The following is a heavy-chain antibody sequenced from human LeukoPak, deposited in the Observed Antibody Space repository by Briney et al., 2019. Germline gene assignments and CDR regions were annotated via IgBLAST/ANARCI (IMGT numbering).Heavy chain of an antibody. V-gene: IGHV3-30-3*01. J-gene: IGHJ4*02. CDR3: ARAQSRYSGYDSFPFDY. CDR1: GFAFSSFS. CDR2: ISYDGSNK. D-gene: IGHD5-12*01. Sequence: GGSLRLSCAASGFAFSSFSMNWVRQAPGKGLEWVAVISYDGSNKYYADSVKGRFTISRDNSKNTLYLQMNSLRAEDTAVYYCARAQSRYSGYDSFPFDYWGQGTLVTVSS.